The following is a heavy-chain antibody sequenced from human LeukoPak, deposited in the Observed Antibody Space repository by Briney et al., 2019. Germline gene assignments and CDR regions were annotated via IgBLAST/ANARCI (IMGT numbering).Heavy chain of an antibody. CDR3: AKGSLPGIAAAGTVY. D-gene: IGHD6-13*01. CDR2: ISYDGSNK. J-gene: IGHJ4*02. V-gene: IGHV3-30*18. Sequence: GGSLRLSCAASGFTFSSYGMHWVRQAPGKGLEWVAVISYDGSNKYYADSVKGRFTISRDNSKDTLYLQMNSLRAEDTAIYYCAKGSLPGIAAAGTVYWGQGTLVTVSS. CDR1: GFTFSSYG.